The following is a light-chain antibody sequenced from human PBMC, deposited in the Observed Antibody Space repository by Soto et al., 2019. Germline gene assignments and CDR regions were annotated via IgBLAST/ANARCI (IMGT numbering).Light chain of an antibody. V-gene: IGLV1-40*01. CDR1: SSNIGAGYG. CDR2: DNS. J-gene: IGLJ3*02. CDR3: QSYDSSLSNSGV. Sequence: QSVLTQPPSVSGAPGQRVTISCTGRSSNIGAGYGVHWYQQLPGTAPKLLIYDNSNRPSGVPDRFSGSKSGTSASLAITGLQAEDEADYYCQSYDSSLSNSGVFGGGTKLTVL.